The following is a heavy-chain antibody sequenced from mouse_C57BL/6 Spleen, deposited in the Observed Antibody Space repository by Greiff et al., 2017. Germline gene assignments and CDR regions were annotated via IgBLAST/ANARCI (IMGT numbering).Heavy chain of an antibody. CDR2: IDPSDSYT. D-gene: IGHD1-1*01. CDR3: ARSKPYYYGSSYYGYFDV. J-gene: IGHJ1*03. Sequence: QVHVKQPGAELVMPGASVKLSCKASGYTFTSYWMHWVKQRPGQGLEWIGEIDPSDSYTNYNQKFKGKSTLTVDKSSSTAYMQLSSLTSEDSAVYYCARSKPYYYGSSYYGYFDVWGTGTTVTVSS. V-gene: IGHV1-69*01. CDR1: GYTFTSYW.